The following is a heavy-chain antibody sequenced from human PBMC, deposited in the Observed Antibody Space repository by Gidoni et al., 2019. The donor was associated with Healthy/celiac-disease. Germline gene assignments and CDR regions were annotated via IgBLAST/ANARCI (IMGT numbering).Heavy chain of an antibody. CDR2: IWYDGSNK. V-gene: IGHV3-33*01. D-gene: IGHD3-10*01. CDR3: ARGSSTELGAAVGDAFDI. CDR1: GFTFSSYG. Sequence: QVQLVESGGGVVQPGRSLRLSCAASGFTFSSYGMHWVRQAPGKGLEWVAVIWYDGSNKYYADSVKGRFTISRDNSKNTLYLQMNSLRAEDTAVYYCARGSSTELGAAVGDAFDIWGQGTMVTVSS. J-gene: IGHJ3*02.